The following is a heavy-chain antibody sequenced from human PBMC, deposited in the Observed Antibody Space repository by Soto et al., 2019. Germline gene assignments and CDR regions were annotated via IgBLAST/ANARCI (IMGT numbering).Heavy chain of an antibody. CDR3: ARGQTTYYYDSSGYYLDY. CDR2: IYYSGST. D-gene: IGHD3-22*01. J-gene: IGHJ4*02. CDR1: GGSISSGGYY. Sequence: QVQLQESGPGLVKPSQTLSLTCTVSGGSISSGGYYWSWIRQHPGKGLEWIGYIYYSGSTYYNPSRKSRVTISVDTSKNQFSLKLSSVTAADTAVYYCARGQTTYYYDSSGYYLDYWGQGTLVTVSS. V-gene: IGHV4-31*03.